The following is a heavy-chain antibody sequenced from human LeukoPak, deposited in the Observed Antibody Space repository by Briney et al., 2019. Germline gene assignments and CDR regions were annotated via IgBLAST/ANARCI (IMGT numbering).Heavy chain of an antibody. V-gene: IGHV4-59*01. J-gene: IGHJ4*02. Sequence: PSETLSLTCTVSGGSISSYYWSWIRQPPGKGLEWIGYIYYSGSTNYNPSLKSRVTISVDTSKNQFSLKLSSVTAADTAVYYCARAGGYSGYGRGLDYWGQGTLVTVSS. CDR2: IYYSGST. D-gene: IGHD5-12*01. CDR1: GGSISSYY. CDR3: ARAGGYSGYGRGLDY.